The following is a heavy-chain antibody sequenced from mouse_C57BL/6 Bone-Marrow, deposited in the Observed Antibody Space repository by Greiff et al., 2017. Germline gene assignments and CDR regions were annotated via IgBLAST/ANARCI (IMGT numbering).Heavy chain of an antibody. J-gene: IGHJ3*01. Sequence: EVHLVESGGGLVQPKGSLKLSCAASGFTFNTYAMHWVRQAPGKGLEWVACRRSKSSNNATYYADAVKDRFTISRADSPSMLFLQMNNLKTEDTAMYYCVRDGYYVHAWFAYWGQGTLVTVSA. CDR1: GFTFNTYA. CDR3: VRDGYYVHAWFAY. CDR2: RRSKSSNNAT. V-gene: IGHV10-3*01. D-gene: IGHD2-3*01.